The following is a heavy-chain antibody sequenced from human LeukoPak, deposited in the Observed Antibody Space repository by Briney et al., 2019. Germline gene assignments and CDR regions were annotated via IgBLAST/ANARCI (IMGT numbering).Heavy chain of an antibody. V-gene: IGHV3-30-3*01. CDR2: ISYDGSNK. D-gene: IGHD2-8*01. Sequence: PGGSLRLSCAASGFTFSSYAMHWVRQAPGKGLEWVAVISYDGSNKYYADSVKGRFTISRDNSKNTLYLQMNSLRAEDTAVYYCARASPLMVAYYYYGMDVWGQGTTVTVSS. CDR1: GFTFSSYA. J-gene: IGHJ6*02. CDR3: ARASPLMVAYYYYGMDV.